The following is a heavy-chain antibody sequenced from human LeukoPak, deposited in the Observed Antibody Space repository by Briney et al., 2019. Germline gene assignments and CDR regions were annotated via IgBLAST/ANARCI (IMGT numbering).Heavy chain of an antibody. CDR3: AKDSSITMIVVVISAFDI. CDR2: ISYDGSNK. CDR1: GFTFSSYG. Sequence: GRSLRLSCAASGFTFSSYGMHWVRQAPGKGLEWVAVISYDGSNKYYADSVKGRFTISRDNSKNTLYLQMNSLRAEDTAVYYCAKDSSITMIVVVISAFDIWGQGTMVTVSS. V-gene: IGHV3-30*18. D-gene: IGHD3-22*01. J-gene: IGHJ3*02.